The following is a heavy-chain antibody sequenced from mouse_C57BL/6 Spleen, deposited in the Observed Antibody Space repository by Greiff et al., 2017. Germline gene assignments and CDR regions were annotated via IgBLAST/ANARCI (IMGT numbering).Heavy chain of an antibody. D-gene: IGHD2-4*01. J-gene: IGHJ4*01. CDR3: ARPPLYYDYDGGYAMDY. CDR1: GFNIKDYY. Sequence: VQLQQSGAELVKPGASVKLSCTASGFNIKDYYMHWVKQRTEQGLEWIGRIDPEDGEPKYAPKFQGKATITADTSSNTAYLQLSSLTSEDTAVYYWARPPLYYDYDGGYAMDYWGQGTSVTVSS. V-gene: IGHV14-2*01. CDR2: IDPEDGEP.